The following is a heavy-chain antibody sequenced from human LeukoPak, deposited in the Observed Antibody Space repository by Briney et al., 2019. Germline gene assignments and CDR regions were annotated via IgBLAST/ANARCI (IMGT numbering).Heavy chain of an antibody. D-gene: IGHD5-24*01. Sequence: SETLSLTCTVSGRSISSSYWGWIRQPPGKGLEWIGYISYSGSTKYNPSLKSRVTLSVDTSKNQFSLKVNSVTAAATAVYYCARRGVEMAPVRPDNWFDPWGQGTLVTVSS. CDR1: GRSISSSY. V-gene: IGHV4-59*08. CDR2: ISYSGST. CDR3: ARRGVEMAPVRPDNWFDP. J-gene: IGHJ5*02.